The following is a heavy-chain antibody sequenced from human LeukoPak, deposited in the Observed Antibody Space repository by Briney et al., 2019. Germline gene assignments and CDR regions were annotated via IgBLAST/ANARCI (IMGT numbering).Heavy chain of an antibody. Sequence: SGGSLRLSCAASGFTFSSYAMSWVRQAPGKGLEWVSAISGSGGSTYYADSVKGRFTISRDNSKNTLYLQMNSLRAEDTAVYYCANESGYSSGWYECWGQGTLVTVSS. CDR1: GFTFSSYA. D-gene: IGHD6-19*01. CDR2: ISGSGGST. V-gene: IGHV3-23*01. J-gene: IGHJ5*01. CDR3: ANESGYSSGWYEC.